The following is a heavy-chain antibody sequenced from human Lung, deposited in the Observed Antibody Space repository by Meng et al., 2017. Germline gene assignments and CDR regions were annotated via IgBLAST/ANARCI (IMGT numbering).Heavy chain of an antibody. Sequence: QRRLQRWGAVLLKPSETLSLTWVVSGGSFIYYYWSWIRQPPGKGLEWIGEINHSGSTNYNPSLESRATISVDTSQNNLSLKLSSVTAADSAVYYCARGPTTMAHDFDYWGQGTLVTVSS. J-gene: IGHJ4*02. D-gene: IGHD4-11*01. CDR3: ARGPTTMAHDFDY. V-gene: IGHV4-34*01. CDR2: INHSGST. CDR1: GGSFIYYY.